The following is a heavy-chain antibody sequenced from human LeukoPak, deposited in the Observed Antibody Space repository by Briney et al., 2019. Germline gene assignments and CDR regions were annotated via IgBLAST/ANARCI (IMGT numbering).Heavy chain of an antibody. CDR3: GRDPSARVTIDF. J-gene: IGHJ4*02. Sequence: GGSLRLSCAASGFTFSNYAMHWVRQAPGKGLEWVAIVSHDGRNQYYAESVKGRFTISRDSSKNTVSLQMNSLTAGDSALYYCGRDPSARVTIDFWGQGTLVTASS. D-gene: IGHD5-24*01. CDR2: VSHDGRNQ. CDR1: GFTFSNYA. V-gene: IGHV3-30*04.